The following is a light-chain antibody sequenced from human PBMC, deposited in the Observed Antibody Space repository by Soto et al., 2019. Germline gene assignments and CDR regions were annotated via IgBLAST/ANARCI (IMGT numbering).Light chain of an antibody. CDR2: DVS. CDR1: SSDVGGYNY. Sequence: QSVLTQPASVSGSPGQSITISCPGTSSDVGGYNYVSWYQQHPDKAPKLMIYDVSNRPSGVSKRFSGSKSGNTASLTISGLQAEDEADYYCSSYTSSSTPVVFGGGTQLTV. V-gene: IGLV2-14*01. CDR3: SSYTSSSTPVV. J-gene: IGLJ3*02.